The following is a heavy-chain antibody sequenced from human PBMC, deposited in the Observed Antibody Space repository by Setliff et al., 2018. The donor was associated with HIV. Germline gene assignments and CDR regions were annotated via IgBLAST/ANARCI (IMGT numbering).Heavy chain of an antibody. CDR1: GDSISRYY. Sequence: SETLSLTCNVSGDSISRYYWSWIRQPPGKGLEWIATIHYTGSTYYNPSLKSRVTISVDTSKNQFSLRLNSVTAADTAVYYCARQGNIVVVTSFDYWGQGTLVTVSS. D-gene: IGHD2-21*02. CDR2: IHYTGST. J-gene: IGHJ4*02. V-gene: IGHV4-59*08. CDR3: ARQGNIVVVTSFDY.